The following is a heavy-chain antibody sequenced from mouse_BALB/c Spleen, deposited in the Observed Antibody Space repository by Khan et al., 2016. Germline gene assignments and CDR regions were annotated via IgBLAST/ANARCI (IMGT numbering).Heavy chain of an antibody. V-gene: IGHV1-4*02. CDR3: ARSRDGYYRAMDY. D-gene: IGHD2-3*01. J-gene: IGHJ4*01. Sequence: QVQLKQSAAELSRPGASVKMSCKATGYTFTRYTIQWVKQRPGQGLEWIGYINPSSEYTEYNQKFKDKTTLTADKSSNTVYMQLSSLTSEDSAVHYSARSRDGYYRAMDYWGQGTSVTVSS. CDR2: INPSSEYT. CDR1: GYTFTRYT.